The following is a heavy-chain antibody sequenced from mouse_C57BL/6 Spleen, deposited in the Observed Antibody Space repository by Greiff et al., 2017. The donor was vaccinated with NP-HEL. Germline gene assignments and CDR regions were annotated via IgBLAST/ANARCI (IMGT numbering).Heavy chain of an antibody. J-gene: IGHJ2*01. V-gene: IGHV1-69*01. CDR1: GYTFTSYW. CDR3: ARGGYGNPYYFDY. D-gene: IGHD2-10*02. Sequence: QVQLQQPGAELVMPGASVKLSCKASGYTFTSYWMHWVKQRPGQGLEWIGELDPSDSYTNYNQKFKGKSTLTVDKSSSTAYMQLSSLTSEDSAVYYCARGGYGNPYYFDYWGQGTTLTVSS. CDR2: LDPSDSYT.